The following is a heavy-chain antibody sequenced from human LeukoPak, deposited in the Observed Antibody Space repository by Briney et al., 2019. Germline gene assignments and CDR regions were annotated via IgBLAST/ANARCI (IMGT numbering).Heavy chain of an antibody. Sequence: PGGSLRLSCAPSGFTFSNYRMNWVRQAPGKGLEWVAFISYDGNNDYYADSVKGRFTISRDNSKNTLYLQMNSLRAEDTAVYYCATSGLSRFGFWGQGTLVTVSS. CDR3: ATSGLSRFGF. J-gene: IGHJ4*02. CDR1: GFTFSNYR. CDR2: ISYDGNND. D-gene: IGHD2/OR15-2a*01. V-gene: IGHV3-30*03.